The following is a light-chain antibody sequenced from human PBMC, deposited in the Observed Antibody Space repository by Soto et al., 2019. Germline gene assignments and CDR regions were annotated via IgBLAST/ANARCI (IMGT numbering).Light chain of an antibody. V-gene: IGKV3-15*01. CDR3: QQCRNWPLT. J-gene: IGKJ4*01. Sequence: EIVMTQSPATLSVSPGEGATLSCKASQNVYNNLAWYQQRPGQPPRLLIYDASTRATGISARFSGSGYGTEFTLTISSLQSEDFAVYFCQQCRNWPLTVGRGTEV. CDR2: DAS. CDR1: QNVYNN.